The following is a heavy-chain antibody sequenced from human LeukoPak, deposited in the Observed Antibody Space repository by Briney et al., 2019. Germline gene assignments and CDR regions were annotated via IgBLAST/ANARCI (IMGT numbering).Heavy chain of an antibody. D-gene: IGHD6-19*01. Sequence: ASVKVSCKASGYTFTSYYMHWVRQAPGQGLEWMGIINPSGGSTSYAQKFQGRATMTRDTSTSTVYMELSSLRSGDTAVYYCARDSGSGWSSHYWGQGTLVTVSS. CDR1: GYTFTSYY. V-gene: IGHV1-46*01. CDR2: INPSGGST. CDR3: ARDSGSGWSSHY. J-gene: IGHJ4*02.